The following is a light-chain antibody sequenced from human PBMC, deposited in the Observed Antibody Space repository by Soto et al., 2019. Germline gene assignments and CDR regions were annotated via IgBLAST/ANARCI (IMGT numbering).Light chain of an antibody. V-gene: IGKV3-20*01. J-gene: IGKJ4*01. Sequence: IVMTKSKATLSVSPCERATLSCSASESVSDFLACYQQKPCQAPRLLIYGTSNRATGVPDRFSGSGSGTDFTLTISRLEPEDVAVYFCQQYLRSQLTFGGGTKVDIK. CDR3: QQYLRSQLT. CDR1: ESVSDF. CDR2: GTS.